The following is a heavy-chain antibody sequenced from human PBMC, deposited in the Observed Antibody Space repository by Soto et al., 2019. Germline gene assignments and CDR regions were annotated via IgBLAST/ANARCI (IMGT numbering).Heavy chain of an antibody. CDR3: ARVNAYCGGDCYSLDY. Sequence: QVQLQESGPGLVKPSQTLSLTCTVSGGSISSGDYYWSWIRQPPGKGLEWIGYIYYSGSTYYNPSLKSRVSISVDTSKNQFSLKLSSVTAADTAVYYCARVNAYCGGDCYSLDYWGQGTLVTVSS. CDR1: GGSISSGDYY. CDR2: IYYSGST. J-gene: IGHJ4*02. D-gene: IGHD2-21*02. V-gene: IGHV4-30-4*01.